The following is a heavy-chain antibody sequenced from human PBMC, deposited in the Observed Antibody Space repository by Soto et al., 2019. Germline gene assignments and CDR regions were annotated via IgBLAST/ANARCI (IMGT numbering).Heavy chain of an antibody. CDR1: GFTFSSYG. V-gene: IGHV3-33*01. Sequence: QVQLVESGGGVVQPGRSLRLSCAASGFTFSSYGMHWVRQAPGKGLEWVAVIWYDGSNKYYADSVKGRCTISRDNSKNTLYLQMNSLRAEDTAVYYCARGTPGASSGWPWRIDYWGQGTLVTVSS. J-gene: IGHJ4*02. CDR2: IWYDGSNK. D-gene: IGHD6-19*01. CDR3: ARGTPGASSGWPWRIDY.